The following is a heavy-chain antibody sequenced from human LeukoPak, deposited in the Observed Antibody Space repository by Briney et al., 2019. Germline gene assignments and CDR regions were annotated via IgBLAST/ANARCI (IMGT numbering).Heavy chain of an antibody. Sequence: ASVKVSCKASGYTFTGYYMHWVRQAPGQGLEWMGWINPNSGGTNYAQKFLGRGTMTRDTSISTAYMELNSLRSDDTAVYYCARGGALGTPDYYYYGFDVWGQGTTVTVSS. J-gene: IGHJ6*02. CDR1: GYTFTGYY. CDR3: ARGGALGTPDYYYYGFDV. D-gene: IGHD7-27*01. V-gene: IGHV1-2*02. CDR2: INPNSGGT.